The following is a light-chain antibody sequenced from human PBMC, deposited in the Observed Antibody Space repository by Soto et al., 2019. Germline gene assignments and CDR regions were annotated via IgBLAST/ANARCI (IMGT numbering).Light chain of an antibody. Sequence: QSVLTQPPSLSATPGQRVTISCSGSSSNIGNNYVCWYKQVPGTAPKVIMFSNNQRPSGVPDRLSGAKTGTSASLAINGLQSEDEADYYCATWDDSLAGGVFGGGTKLTVL. V-gene: IGLV1-47*02. CDR1: SSNIGNNY. J-gene: IGLJ3*02. CDR2: SNN. CDR3: ATWDDSLAGGV.